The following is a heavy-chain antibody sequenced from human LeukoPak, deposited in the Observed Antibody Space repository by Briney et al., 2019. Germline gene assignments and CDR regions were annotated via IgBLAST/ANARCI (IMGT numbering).Heavy chain of an antibody. D-gene: IGHD3-10*01. CDR3: ASHSVRGSGGYYSAIDY. J-gene: IGHJ4*02. CDR1: GGSISSYY. V-gene: IGHV4-59*01. Sequence: SETLSLTCTVSGGSISSYYWSWIRQPPGKGLEWIGYIYYSGSTNYNPSLKSRVTISVDTSKNQFSLKLSSVTAADTAVYYCASHSVRGSGGYYSAIDYWGQGTLVTVSS. CDR2: IYYSGST.